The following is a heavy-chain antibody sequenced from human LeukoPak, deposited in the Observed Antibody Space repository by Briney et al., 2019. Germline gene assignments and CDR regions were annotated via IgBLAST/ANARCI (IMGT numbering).Heavy chain of an antibody. J-gene: IGHJ4*02. CDR2: INPNSGGT. CDR1: GYTFSGYY. D-gene: IGHD2-15*01. Sequence: ASVKVSCKASGYTFSGYYLHWVRQAPGQGLEWMGWINPNSGGTNYAQKFQGRVTMTRDTSISTAYMELSRLRSDDTAVYYCARRYCSGGSCYWYFDYWGQGTLVTVSS. V-gene: IGHV1-2*02. CDR3: ARRYCSGGSCYWYFDY.